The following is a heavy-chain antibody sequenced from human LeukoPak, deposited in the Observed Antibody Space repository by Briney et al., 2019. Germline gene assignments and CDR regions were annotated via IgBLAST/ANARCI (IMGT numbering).Heavy chain of an antibody. Sequence: GGSLRLSCAASGFTFSSHGMNWVRQAPGKGLEWVSSISSSSSYIYYADSVKGRFTISRDNAKNSLYLQMNSLRAEDTAVYYCARDPTMVRPYYFDYWGQGTLVTVSS. V-gene: IGHV3-21*01. J-gene: IGHJ4*02. CDR2: ISSSSSYI. CDR1: GFTFSSHG. CDR3: ARDPTMVRPYYFDY. D-gene: IGHD4/OR15-4a*01.